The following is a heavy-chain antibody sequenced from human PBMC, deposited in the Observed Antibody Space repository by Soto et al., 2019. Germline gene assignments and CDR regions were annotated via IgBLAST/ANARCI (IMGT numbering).Heavy chain of an antibody. V-gene: IGHV1-69*12. CDR1: GGTFSSYA. Sequence: QVQLVQSGAEVKKPGSSVKVSCKASGGTFSSYAISWVRQAPGQGLEWMGGIIPIFGTANYAQKFQGRVTITADDATSTAYMDLSSLRSADTAVDSCASPLQAWTPNVDYYGMDVWGQGTTGTVSS. J-gene: IGHJ6*02. D-gene: IGHD5-12*01. CDR2: IIPIFGTA. CDR3: ASPLQAWTPNVDYYGMDV.